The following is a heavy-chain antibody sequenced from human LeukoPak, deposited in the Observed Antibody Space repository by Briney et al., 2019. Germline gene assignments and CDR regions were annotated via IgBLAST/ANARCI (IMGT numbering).Heavy chain of an antibody. Sequence: PGGSLRLSCAASGFTFDDYGMSWVRQAPGKGLEWVSGINWNGGSTGYADSVKGRFTISRDNARNSLYLQMNSLRAEDTALYHCARDFGYDSSGYYYPGSDYWGQGTLVTVSS. V-gene: IGHV3-20*01. D-gene: IGHD3-22*01. J-gene: IGHJ4*02. CDR1: GFTFDDYG. CDR3: ARDFGYDSSGYYYPGSDY. CDR2: INWNGGST.